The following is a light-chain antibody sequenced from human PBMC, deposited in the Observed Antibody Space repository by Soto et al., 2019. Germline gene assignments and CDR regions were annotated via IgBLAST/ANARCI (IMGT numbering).Light chain of an antibody. Sequence: EIVLTQSPGTLSLSPGERATLSCRASQSVSSNSLAWYLQKPGQAPRLLIYSASSRATGIHDRFSGSGSGTDFTLTISRLEPEDFAVYYCQLYGTSPMFTFGRGTRLDIK. J-gene: IGKJ2*01. CDR2: SAS. CDR3: QLYGTSPMFT. V-gene: IGKV3-20*01. CDR1: QSVSSNS.